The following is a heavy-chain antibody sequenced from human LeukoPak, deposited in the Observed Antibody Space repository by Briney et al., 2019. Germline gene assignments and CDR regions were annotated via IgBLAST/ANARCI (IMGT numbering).Heavy chain of an antibody. CDR1: VFSLTTNGVG. J-gene: IGHJ4*02. D-gene: IGHD5-12*01. Sequence: SGPTRVHPTQTLTLTCTFSVFSLTTNGVGVGWFRQPPGEALEWLALVYWNDDKRYSPSLRSGLTITKDTSKNQVVLTMTNMDPVDTATYFCAHSIPDRGGVATWPFGYWGQGTVVTVSS. CDR2: VYWNDDK. V-gene: IGHV2-5*01. CDR3: AHSIPDRGGVATWPFGY.